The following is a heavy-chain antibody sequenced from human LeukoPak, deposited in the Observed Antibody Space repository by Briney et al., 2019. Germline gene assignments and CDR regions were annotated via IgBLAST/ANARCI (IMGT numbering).Heavy chain of an antibody. CDR1: GFTFSSCA. CDR3: AKDTSYQPTSDAFDI. V-gene: IGHV3-23*01. J-gene: IGHJ3*02. Sequence: GGSLRLSCAASGFTFSSCAMSWVRQAPGKGLEWVSAISGSGGGTYYADSVKGRFTISRDNSKNTLYLQMNSLRAEDTAVYYCAKDTSYQPTSDAFDIWGQGTMVTVSS. D-gene: IGHD2-2*01. CDR2: ISGSGGGT.